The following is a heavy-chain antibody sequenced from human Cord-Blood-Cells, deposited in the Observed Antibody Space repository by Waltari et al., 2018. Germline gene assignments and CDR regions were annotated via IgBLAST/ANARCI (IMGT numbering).Heavy chain of an antibody. J-gene: IGHJ4*02. CDR1: GGSISSYY. V-gene: IGHV4-59*01. Sequence: QVQLQESGPGLVTPSETLSLTCTVSGGSISSYYWSWIRQPPGKGLEWIGYIYYSGSTNYTPSLKSRVTISVDTSKNQFSLKLSSVTAADTAVYYCARDNGGWGQGTLVTVSS. D-gene: IGHD2-8*01. CDR2: IYYSGST. CDR3: ARDNGG.